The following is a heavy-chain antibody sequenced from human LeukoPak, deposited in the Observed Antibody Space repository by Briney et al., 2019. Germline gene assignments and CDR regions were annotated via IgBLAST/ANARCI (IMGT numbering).Heavy chain of an antibody. CDR2: IYYNGNT. D-gene: IGHD6-25*01. CDR1: GGSIRSSNSF. V-gene: IGHV4-39*07. Sequence: PSETLSLTCSVSGGSIRSSNSFWGWIRQPPGERLEWIATIYYNGNTYYNPSLQGRVTISVDTSTNQFSLKLNSVIAADSAVYYCARATAAPSSYFFDHWGQGTLVTVSS. J-gene: IGHJ4*02. CDR3: ARATAAPSSYFFDH.